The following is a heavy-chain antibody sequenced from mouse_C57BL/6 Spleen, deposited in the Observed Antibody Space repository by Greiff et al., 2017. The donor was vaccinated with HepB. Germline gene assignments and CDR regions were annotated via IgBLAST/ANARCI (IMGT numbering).Heavy chain of an antibody. CDR1: GYAFSSSW. Sequence: QLQQSGPELVKPGASVKISCKASGYAFSSSWMNWVKQRPGKGLEWIGRIYPGDGDTNYNGKFKGKATLTADKSSSTAYMQLSSLTSEDSAVYFCARGDYYGSSYRYFDVWGTGTTVTVSS. D-gene: IGHD1-1*01. CDR3: ARGDYYGSSYRYFDV. CDR2: IYPGDGDT. J-gene: IGHJ1*03. V-gene: IGHV1-82*01.